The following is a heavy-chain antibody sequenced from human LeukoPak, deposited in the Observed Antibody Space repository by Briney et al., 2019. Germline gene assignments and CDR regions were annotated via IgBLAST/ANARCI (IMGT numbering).Heavy chain of an antibody. CDR1: GFRFSNYW. CDR3: ARAREITVSGTDYFDY. D-gene: IGHD6-19*01. CDR2: IKHDGSGP. Sequence: GGSLRLSCAVSGFRFSNYWMTWVRQAPGKGLEWVANIKHDGSGPSYLDSVKGRFTISRDNARNLLSLQMSSQRAEDTAVYYCARAREITVSGTDYFDYWGQGTLVTVSS. V-gene: IGHV3-7*01. J-gene: IGHJ4*02.